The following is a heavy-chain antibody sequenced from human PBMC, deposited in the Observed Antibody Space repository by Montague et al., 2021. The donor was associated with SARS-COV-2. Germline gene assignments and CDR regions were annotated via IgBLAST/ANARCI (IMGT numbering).Heavy chain of an antibody. V-gene: IGHV2-70*01. Sequence: PALVKPTQTLTLTCTFSGFSLSTSGVGVGWIRQPPGKALEWLAHXDWDDDKYYSTSLKTRLTISKDTSKIQAVLTMTNMDPVDTATYYCARTHYDTLAGYYIAFDYWGQGTLVTVSS. CDR3: ARTHYDTLAGYYIAFDY. D-gene: IGHD3-9*01. J-gene: IGHJ4*02. CDR2: XDWDDDK. CDR1: GFSLSTSGVG.